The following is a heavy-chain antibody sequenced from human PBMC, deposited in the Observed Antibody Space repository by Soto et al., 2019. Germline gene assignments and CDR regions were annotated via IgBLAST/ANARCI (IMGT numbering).Heavy chain of an antibody. V-gene: IGHV2-5*02. D-gene: IGHD1-26*01. Sequence: QITLKESGPTLVKPTQTLTLTCTFSGVSLPTDRVGVGWIRQPPGKALEWLAVIYWDDSKTYRPSLKSRITILKDTSKNQVALTMTDMDPVDTATYYCAHVYGGTSLYWGQGTLVTVSS. CDR1: GVSLPTDRVG. CDR3: AHVYGGTSLY. J-gene: IGHJ4*02. CDR2: IYWDDSK.